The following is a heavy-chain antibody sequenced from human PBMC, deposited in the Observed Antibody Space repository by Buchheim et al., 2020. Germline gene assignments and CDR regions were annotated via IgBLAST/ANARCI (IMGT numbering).Heavy chain of an antibody. Sequence: EVQLVESGGGLVKPGGSLRLSCAASGFTFRSYSMNWVRQAPGKGLEWVCSIGSRSSYRYYADSVKGRFTISRDNAEHSLYVQMNSLRAEDTAVYYCARANENYSGFDYWGQGTL. J-gene: IGHJ4*02. CDR3: ARANENYSGFDY. V-gene: IGHV3-21*01. CDR1: GFTFRSYS. CDR2: IGSRSSYR. D-gene: IGHD1-7*01.